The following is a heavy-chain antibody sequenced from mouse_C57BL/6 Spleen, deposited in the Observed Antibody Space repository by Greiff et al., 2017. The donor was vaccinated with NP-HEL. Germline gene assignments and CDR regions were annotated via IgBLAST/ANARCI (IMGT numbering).Heavy chain of an antibody. CDR2: IWTGGGA. D-gene: IGHD1-1*01. Sequence: QVQLKESGPGLVAPSQSLSITCTVSGFPLTSYAISWVRQPPGKGLEWLGVIWTGGGANYNSAPKSRLSISKDNSKSQVFLKMNSLQTDDTARYYCARNQDYGSSPFDYWGQGTTLTVSS. CDR3: ARNQDYGSSPFDY. CDR1: GFPLTSYA. J-gene: IGHJ2*01. V-gene: IGHV2-9-1*01.